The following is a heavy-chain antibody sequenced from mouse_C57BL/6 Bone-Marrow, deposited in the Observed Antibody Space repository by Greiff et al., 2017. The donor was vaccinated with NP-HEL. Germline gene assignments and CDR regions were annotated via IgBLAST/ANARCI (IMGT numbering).Heavy chain of an antibody. J-gene: IGHJ3*01. Sequence: VQLQQSGAELARPGASVKLSCKASGYTFTSYGISWVKQRTGQGLEWIGEIYPRSGNTYYNEKFKGKATLTADKSSSTAYMGLRSLTSEDSAVYFCAREGGYGNYGFAYWGQGTLVTVSA. V-gene: IGHV1-81*01. D-gene: IGHD2-1*01. CDR1: GYTFTSYG. CDR3: AREGGYGNYGFAY. CDR2: IYPRSGNT.